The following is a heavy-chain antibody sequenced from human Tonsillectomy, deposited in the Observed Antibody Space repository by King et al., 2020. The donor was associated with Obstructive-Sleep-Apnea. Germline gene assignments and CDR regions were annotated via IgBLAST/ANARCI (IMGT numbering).Heavy chain of an antibody. CDR3: ARAIVGATQTLRY. Sequence: VQLVESGAEVKKPGASVKVSCKASGYTFTGYYMHWVRQAPGQGLEWMGWINPNSGGTNYAQKFQGWVTMTRDTYISTAYMELSRLRSDDTAVYYCARAIVGATQTLRYWGQGTLVTVSS. CDR1: GYTFTGYY. CDR2: INPNSGGT. V-gene: IGHV1-2*04. J-gene: IGHJ4*02. D-gene: IGHD1-26*01.